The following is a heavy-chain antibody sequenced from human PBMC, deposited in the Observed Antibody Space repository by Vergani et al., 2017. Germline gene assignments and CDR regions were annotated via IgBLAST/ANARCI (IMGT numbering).Heavy chain of an antibody. Sequence: EVQLVESGGGLVQPGGSLRLSCAASGFTVSSNYMSWVRQAPGKGLEWVSVIYSGGSTYYADSVKGRFTISRDNSKNTLYLQMNSLRAGDTAVYYCARQSSPTMIVVVIPYYFDYWGQGTLVTVSS. CDR3: ARQSSPTMIVVVIPYYFDY. CDR2: IYSGGST. J-gene: IGHJ4*02. CDR1: GFTVSSNY. V-gene: IGHV3-66*02. D-gene: IGHD3-22*01.